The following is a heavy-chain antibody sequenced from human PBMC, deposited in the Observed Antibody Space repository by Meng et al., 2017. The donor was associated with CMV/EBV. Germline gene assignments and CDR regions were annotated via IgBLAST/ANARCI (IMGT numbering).Heavy chain of an antibody. CDR2: ISWDGGST. CDR1: GFTFDDYT. D-gene: IGHD3-10*01. V-gene: IGHV3-43*01. CDR3: AKVRTAYYLIGGFDY. Sequence: GGSLRLSCAASGFTFDDYTMHWVRQAPGKGLEWVSLISWDGGSTYYADSVKGRFTISRDNSKNSLYLQMNSLRTEDTALYYCAKVRTAYYLIGGFDYWGQGTLVTVSS. J-gene: IGHJ4*02.